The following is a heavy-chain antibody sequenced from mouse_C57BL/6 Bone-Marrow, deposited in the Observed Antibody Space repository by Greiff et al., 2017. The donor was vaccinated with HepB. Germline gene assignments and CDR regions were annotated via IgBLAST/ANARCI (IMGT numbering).Heavy chain of an antibody. CDR1: GFSLTSYG. CDR3: ARNDDYDVGFAY. D-gene: IGHD2-4*01. V-gene: IGHV2-2*01. Sequence: VMLVESGPGLVQPSQSLSITCTVSGFSLTSYGVHWVRQSPGKGLEWLGVIWSGGSTDYNAAFISRLSISKDNSKSQVFFKMNSLQADDTAIYYCARNDDYDVGFAYWGQGTLVTVSA. CDR2: IWSGGST. J-gene: IGHJ3*01.